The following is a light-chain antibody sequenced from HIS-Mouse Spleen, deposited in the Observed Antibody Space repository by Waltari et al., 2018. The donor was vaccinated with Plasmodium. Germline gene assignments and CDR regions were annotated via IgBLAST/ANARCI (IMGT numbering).Light chain of an antibody. J-gene: IGLJ3*02. V-gene: IGLV3-10*01. CDR3: YSTDSSGNHRV. CDR2: EAS. CDR1: ALPKKY. Sequence: SYELTQPPSVSVSPGQTARITCSGDALPKKYAYWYQQKSGQAPFMVINEASKRPSGIPERFSGSSSGTMATLTISGAQVEDEADYYCYSTDSSGNHRVFGGGTKLTVL.